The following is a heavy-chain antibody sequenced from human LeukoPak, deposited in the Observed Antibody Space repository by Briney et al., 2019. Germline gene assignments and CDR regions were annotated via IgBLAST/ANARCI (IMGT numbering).Heavy chain of an antibody. Sequence: GGSLRLSCAASGFTFSSYSMNWVRQAPGKGLEWVSYISSSSSTIYYADSVKGRFTISRDNGKNSLYLQMNSLRAEDTAVYYCAKDQAYYYDSSAYYWGQGTLVTVSS. CDR2: ISSSSSTI. V-gene: IGHV3-48*01. CDR1: GFTFSSYS. D-gene: IGHD3-22*01. J-gene: IGHJ4*02. CDR3: AKDQAYYYDSSAYY.